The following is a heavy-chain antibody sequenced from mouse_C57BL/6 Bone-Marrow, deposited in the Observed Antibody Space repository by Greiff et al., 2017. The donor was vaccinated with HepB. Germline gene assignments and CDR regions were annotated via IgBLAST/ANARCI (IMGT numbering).Heavy chain of an antibody. CDR1: GFTFSDYG. Sequence: EVMLVESGGGLVKPGGSLKLSCAASGFTFSDYGMHWVRQAPEKGLEWVAYISSGSSTIYYADTVKGRFTISRDNAKNTPFLQMTSLRSEDTAMYYCASLPYDYEGAWFAYWGQGTLVTVSA. J-gene: IGHJ3*01. D-gene: IGHD2-4*01. V-gene: IGHV5-17*01. CDR2: ISSGSSTI. CDR3: ASLPYDYEGAWFAY.